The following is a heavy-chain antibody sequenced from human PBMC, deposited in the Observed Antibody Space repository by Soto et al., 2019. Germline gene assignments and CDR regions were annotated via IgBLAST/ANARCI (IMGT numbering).Heavy chain of an antibody. CDR3: ARGALAATFKSEWLDP. J-gene: IGHJ5*02. Sequence: SETLPLTCAVYGGPFSGYYWSWIRQPPGKGLEWIGEINHSGSTNYNPSLKSRVTISVDTSKNQFSLKLSSVTAADTAVYYCARGALAATFKSEWLDPWGQGTLVTVSS. CDR1: GGPFSGYY. D-gene: IGHD2-15*01. V-gene: IGHV4-34*01. CDR2: INHSGST.